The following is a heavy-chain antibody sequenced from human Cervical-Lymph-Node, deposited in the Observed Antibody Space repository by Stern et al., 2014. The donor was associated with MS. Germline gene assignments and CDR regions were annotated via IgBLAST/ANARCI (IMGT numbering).Heavy chain of an antibody. CDR1: GASISSYY. V-gene: IGHV4-59*01. CDR2: VFHTGTT. CDR3: ARKALSMDHYFDS. J-gene: IGHJ4*02. D-gene: IGHD2-2*03. Sequence: QLQLQESGPGVVKPSETLSLTCTVSGASISSYYWTWIRQPPGRGLEWLGYVFHTGTTNYNPSLKGRVTISLDTSKNQFSLILRSVTAADTAVYYCARKALSMDHYFDSWGQGALVTVSP.